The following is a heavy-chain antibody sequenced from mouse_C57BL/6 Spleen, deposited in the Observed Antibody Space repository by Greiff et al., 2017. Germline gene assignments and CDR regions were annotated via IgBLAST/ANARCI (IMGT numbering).Heavy chain of an antibody. CDR2: IDPETGGT. Sequence: VQLQESGAELVRPGASVTLSCKASGYTFTDYEMHWVKQTPVHGLEWIGAIDPETGGTAYNQKFKGKAILTADKSSSTAYMELRSLTSEDSAVYYCTREGDYDDEAWFAYWGQGTLVTVSA. D-gene: IGHD2-4*01. CDR1: GYTFTDYE. J-gene: IGHJ3*01. V-gene: IGHV1-15*01. CDR3: TREGDYDDEAWFAY.